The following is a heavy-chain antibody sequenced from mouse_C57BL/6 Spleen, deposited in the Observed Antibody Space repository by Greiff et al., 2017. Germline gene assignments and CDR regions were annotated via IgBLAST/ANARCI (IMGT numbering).Heavy chain of an antibody. J-gene: IGHJ4*01. V-gene: IGHV1-26*01. CDR1: GYTFTDYY. CDR2: INPNNGGT. Sequence: EVQLQQSGPELVKPGASVKISCKASGYTFTDYYMNWVKQSHGKSLEWIGDINPNNGGTSYNQKFKGKATLTVDKSSSTAYMELRSLTSEDSAVYYCASSFYYDYDEAMDYWGQGTSVTVSS. CDR3: ASSFYYDYDEAMDY. D-gene: IGHD2-4*01.